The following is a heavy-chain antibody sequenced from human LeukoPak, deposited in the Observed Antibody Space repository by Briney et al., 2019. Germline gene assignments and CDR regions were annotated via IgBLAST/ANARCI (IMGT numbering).Heavy chain of an antibody. CDR1: GFTFSSYG. CDR2: IRYDGSNK. V-gene: IGHV3-30*02. J-gene: IGHJ4*02. D-gene: IGHD3-22*01. Sequence: GGSLRLSCAASGFTFSSYGMHWVRQAPGKGLEWVAFIRYDGSNKYYADSVKGRFTISRDNSKNTLYPQMNSLRAEDTAVYYCASGFYDSSGFYLYYWGQGTLVTVSS. CDR3: ASGFYDSSGFYLYY.